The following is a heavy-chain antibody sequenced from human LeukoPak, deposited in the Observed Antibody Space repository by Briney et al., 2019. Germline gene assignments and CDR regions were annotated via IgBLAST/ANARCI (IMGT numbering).Heavy chain of an antibody. CDR1: GFTFSSYE. D-gene: IGHD3-22*01. CDR2: ISSSGSTI. CDR3: ARAPSPYYDDSSGYYFGY. J-gene: IGHJ4*02. Sequence: GGSLRLSCAASGFTFSSYEMNWVRQAPGKGLEWVSYISSSGSTIYYADSVKGRFTISRDNAKNSLYLQMNSLRAEDTAVYYCARAPSPYYDDSSGYYFGYWGQGTLVTVSS. V-gene: IGHV3-48*03.